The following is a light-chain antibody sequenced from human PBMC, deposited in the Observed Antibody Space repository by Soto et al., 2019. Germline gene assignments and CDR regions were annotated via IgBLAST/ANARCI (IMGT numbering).Light chain of an antibody. CDR2: AAS. CDR1: QSISSY. J-gene: IGKJ4*01. V-gene: IGKV1-39*01. CDR3: QQSYSTPPT. Sequence: DIQMTQSPSSLSASVGDRVTITCRASQSISSYLNWYQQKPGKAPKLMIFAASSLQSGVPSRFSGSGSGTDFTLTISSLQPEDFANYYCQQSYSTPPTFGGVTKVEIK.